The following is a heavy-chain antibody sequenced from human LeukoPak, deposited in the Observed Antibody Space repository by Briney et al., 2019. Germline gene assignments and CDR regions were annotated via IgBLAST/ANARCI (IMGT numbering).Heavy chain of an antibody. CDR2: INAGNGNT. CDR1: GYTFTSYA. Sequence: GASVKVSCKASGYTFTSYAMYWVRQAPGQRLEWMGWINAGNGNTKYSQKFQGRVTITRDTSASTAYMELSSLRSEDTAVYYCARGGYYYDSSGYLDTWGQGTLVTVSS. V-gene: IGHV1-3*01. D-gene: IGHD3-22*01. CDR3: ARGGYYYDSSGYLDT. J-gene: IGHJ5*02.